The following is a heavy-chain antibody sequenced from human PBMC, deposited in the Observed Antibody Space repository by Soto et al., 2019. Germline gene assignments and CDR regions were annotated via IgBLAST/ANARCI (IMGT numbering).Heavy chain of an antibody. Sequence: PGGSLRLSCSASEFTFSTYAMHWVRQPPGKGLEWVSGISGGGDNTYYADSVKGRFSISRDNSKDTLSLQMNSLKAEDTAVYYCAKAVLWEKDAFHVWGQGTMVTV. D-gene: IGHD1-26*01. V-gene: IGHV3-23*01. CDR1: EFTFSTYA. CDR2: ISGGGDNT. J-gene: IGHJ3*01. CDR3: AKAVLWEKDAFHV.